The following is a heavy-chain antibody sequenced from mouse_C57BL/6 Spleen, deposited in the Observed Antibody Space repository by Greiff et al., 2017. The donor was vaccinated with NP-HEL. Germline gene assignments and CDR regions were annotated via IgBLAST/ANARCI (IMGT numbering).Heavy chain of an antibody. CDR2: INPNNGGT. V-gene: IGHV1-18*01. CDR3: ARDYYYGSSPYFDY. D-gene: IGHD1-1*01. CDR1: GYTFTDYN. J-gene: IGHJ2*01. Sequence: VQLQQSGPELVKPGASVKIPCKASGYTFTDYNMDWVKQSHGKSLEWIGDINPNNGGTIYNQKFKGKATLTVDKSSSTAYMELRSLTSEDTAVYYCARDYYYGSSPYFDYWGQGTTLTVSS.